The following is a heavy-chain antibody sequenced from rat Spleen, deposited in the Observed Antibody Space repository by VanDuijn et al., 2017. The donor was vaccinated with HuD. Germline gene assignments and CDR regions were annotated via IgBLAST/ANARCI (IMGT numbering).Heavy chain of an antibody. Sequence: EVQLVESGGGLVQPGRSLKLSCVASGFTFNNYWMTWIRPAPGKGLEWVASISNTGGTTNYPDSVKGRISISRDNAKSTLYVQLNSLRSEDTATYFCTRGVYYGYNAFAYWGQGTLVTVSS. CDR2: ISNTGGTT. CDR1: GFTFNNYW. J-gene: IGHJ3*01. CDR3: TRGVYYGYNAFAY. D-gene: IGHD1-9*01. V-gene: IGHV5-31*01.